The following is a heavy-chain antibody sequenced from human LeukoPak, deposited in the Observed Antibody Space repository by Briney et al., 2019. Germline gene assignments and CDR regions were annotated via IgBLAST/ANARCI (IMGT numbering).Heavy chain of an antibody. D-gene: IGHD2-15*01. CDR2: ISSSSSTI. CDR3: ARDTTHPQMSGSWYSFDY. V-gene: IGHV3-48*04. J-gene: IGHJ4*02. CDR1: GFTFSSYS. Sequence: PGGSLRLSCAASGFTFSSYSMNWVRQAPGKGLEWVSYISSSSSTIYYADSVKGRFTISRDNAKNSLYLQMNSLRAEDTAVYYCARDTTHPQMSGSWYSFDYWGQGTLVTVSS.